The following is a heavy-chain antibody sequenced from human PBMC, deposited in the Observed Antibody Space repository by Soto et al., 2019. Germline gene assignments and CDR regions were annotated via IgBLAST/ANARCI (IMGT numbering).Heavy chain of an antibody. CDR3: ARDETYCTGDSCFFSSDN. Sequence: GGSLRLSCVASGFTASSNSMSWVRQAPGKGLEWVSVIYSGGRTDYADSVKGRFTISRDNSQNTLYLQMNSLRAEDTAVYYCARDETYCTGDSCFFSSDNWGQGTLVTLSS. CDR1: GFTASSNS. CDR2: IYSGGRT. D-gene: IGHD2-15*01. V-gene: IGHV3-53*01. J-gene: IGHJ4*02.